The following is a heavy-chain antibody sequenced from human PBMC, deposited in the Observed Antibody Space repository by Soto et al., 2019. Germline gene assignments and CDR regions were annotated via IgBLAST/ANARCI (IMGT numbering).Heavy chain of an antibody. J-gene: IGHJ6*02. CDR3: ARPLYSYGPMDV. V-gene: IGHV4-61*01. D-gene: IGHD5-18*01. Sequence: SETLSLTCTVSGGSVSSGSYYWSWIRQPPGKGLEWIGYIYYSGSTNYNPSLKSRVTISVDTSKNQFSLKLSSVTAADTAVYYCARPLYSYGPMDVWGQGTTVTVS. CDR1: GGSVSSGSYY. CDR2: IYYSGST.